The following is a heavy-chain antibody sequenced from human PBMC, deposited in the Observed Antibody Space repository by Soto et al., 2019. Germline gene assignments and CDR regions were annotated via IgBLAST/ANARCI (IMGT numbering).Heavy chain of an antibody. CDR3: ARLAGNSFFPH. CDR1: DGFMNSYY. Sequence: SGSLSLTCTVCDGFMNSYYCGLIRQPPGRGLECIGYIYYSGHTIYNPSLESRVTISVDTSKNQFSLKLTSVTAADMAVYFCARLAGNSFFPHWGQGTLVTVSS. J-gene: IGHJ1*01. CDR2: IYYSGHT. V-gene: IGHV4-59*07. D-gene: IGHD6-19*01.